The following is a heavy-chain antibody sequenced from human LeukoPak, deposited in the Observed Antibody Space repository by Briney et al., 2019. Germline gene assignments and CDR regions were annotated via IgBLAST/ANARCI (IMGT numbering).Heavy chain of an antibody. V-gene: IGHV4-39*01. Sequence: SETLSLTCTVSGDSISSYNYYWSWIRQPPGRELEWIASINYGGTTYYNPSLKSRVTISVDTSKNQFSLRLSSVTAADTAVYLCARYVVSGSGKFYFDYWGQGSLVTVSS. CDR1: GDSISSYNYY. CDR3: ARYVVSGSGKFYFDY. J-gene: IGHJ4*02. D-gene: IGHD3-10*01. CDR2: INYGGTT.